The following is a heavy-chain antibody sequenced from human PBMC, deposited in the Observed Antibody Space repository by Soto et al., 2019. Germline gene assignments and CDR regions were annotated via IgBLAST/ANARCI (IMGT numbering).Heavy chain of an antibody. CDR2: INIDGSRT. V-gene: IGHV3-74*03. D-gene: IGHD2-15*01. CDR1: GFTLSNNW. Sequence: EVQLVESGGGSVQPGGSLRLSCAASGFTLSNNWMHWVRQAPGEGLVWVSRINIDGSRTTYADSVKGRFTISRDHAKNTLYLQMDSLRVEDTALYYCARDFAGRDDYWGQGTLVTVSS. J-gene: IGHJ4*02. CDR3: ARDFAGRDDY.